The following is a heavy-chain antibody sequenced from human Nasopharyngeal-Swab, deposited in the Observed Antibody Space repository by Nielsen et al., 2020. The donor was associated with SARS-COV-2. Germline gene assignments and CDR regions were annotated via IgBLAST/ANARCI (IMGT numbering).Heavy chain of an antibody. D-gene: IGHD3-3*01. Sequence: ASVKVSCKASGYTFTSYAMNWVRQAPGQGLEWMGWINTNTGNPTYAQGFTGRFVFSLDTSVSTAYLQISSLTAEDTAVYYCARDEKSQGIFGVVISGQWWFDPWGQGTLVTASS. CDR2: INTNTGNP. CDR3: ARDEKSQGIFGVVISGQWWFDP. J-gene: IGHJ5*02. CDR1: GYTFTSYA. V-gene: IGHV7-4-1*02.